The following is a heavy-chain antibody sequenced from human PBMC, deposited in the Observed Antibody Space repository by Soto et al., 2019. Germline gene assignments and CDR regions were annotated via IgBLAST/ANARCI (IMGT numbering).Heavy chain of an antibody. Sequence: GGSLRLSCAASGFTFSSSAMSWVRQAPGKGLEWVSAVSGSGASTYYVDSVKGRFTISRDNSKNTLYLQMNTLRAEDTAVYYCAKVDTSGYHQWGQGTLVTVSS. V-gene: IGHV3-23*01. CDR3: AKVDTSGYHQ. J-gene: IGHJ4*02. CDR2: VSGSGAST. CDR1: GFTFSSSA. D-gene: IGHD3-22*01.